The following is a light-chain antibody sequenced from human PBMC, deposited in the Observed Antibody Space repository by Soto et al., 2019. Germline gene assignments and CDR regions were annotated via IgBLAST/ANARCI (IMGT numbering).Light chain of an antibody. Sequence: IRMTQSPSSLSASVGDTVTITCRASPGISDYLSWFQHKPGEAPKLLIYTASSLQGGVPLRFSCAGSRTDLSLNISGLQPEDSATYSCQPNYTFPWTVGQGTRVDIK. CDR1: PGISDY. CDR3: QPNYTFPWT. V-gene: IGKV1-39*01. CDR2: TAS. J-gene: IGKJ1*01.